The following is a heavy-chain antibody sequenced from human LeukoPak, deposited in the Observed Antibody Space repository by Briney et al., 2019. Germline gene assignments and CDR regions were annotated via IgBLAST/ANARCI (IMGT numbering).Heavy chain of an antibody. J-gene: IGHJ4*02. V-gene: IGHV3-48*04. CDR1: GFTFSSYS. Sequence: GGSLRLACAASGFTFSSYSMNWVCQAPGKGLERVSYISSSSSTIYYADSVKGRFTISRDNAKNSLYLQMNSLRAEDTAVYYCARDLGYSYGYGDYWGQGTLVTVSS. CDR2: ISSSSSTI. CDR3: ARDLGYSYGYGDY. D-gene: IGHD5-18*01.